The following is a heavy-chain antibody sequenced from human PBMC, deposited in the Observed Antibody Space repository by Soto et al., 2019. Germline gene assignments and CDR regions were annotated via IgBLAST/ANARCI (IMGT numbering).Heavy chain of an antibody. V-gene: IGHV3-30*18. Sequence: GGSLRLSCAASGFTFSSYGMHWVRQAPGKGLEWVAVISYDGSNKYYADSVKGRFTISRDNSKNTLYLQMNSLRDEDTAVYYCAKGVEYYDILTGHHWGQGTLVTVSS. D-gene: IGHD3-9*01. CDR2: ISYDGSNK. CDR1: GFTFSSYG. J-gene: IGHJ4*02. CDR3: AKGVEYYDILTGHH.